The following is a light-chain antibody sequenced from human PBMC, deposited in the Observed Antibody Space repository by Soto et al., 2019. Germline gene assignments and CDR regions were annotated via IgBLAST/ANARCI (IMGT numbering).Light chain of an antibody. V-gene: IGKV3-20*01. CDR3: QQYDSSPT. Sequence: EIVLTQSPGTLSLSPGERATLSCRATQSVSSSYLAWYQQKPGQAPRLLIYGASSRATGIPDRFSGGGSGTDFTLTISRLEHEDFAVYYCQQYDSSPTFGQGTKLEMK. CDR2: GAS. J-gene: IGKJ2*01. CDR1: QSVSSSY.